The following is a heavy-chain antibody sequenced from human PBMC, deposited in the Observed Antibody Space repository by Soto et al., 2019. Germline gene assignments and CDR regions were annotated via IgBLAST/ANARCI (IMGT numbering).Heavy chain of an antibody. CDR1: GGSISSSNW. D-gene: IGHD6-19*01. CDR3: ARFRTVADHYFDY. Sequence: SETLSLTCAVYGGSISSSNWWSCFRQPPGKGLEWIGEIYHSGSTNYNPSLKSRVTISVDKSKNQFSLKLSSVTAADTAVYYCARFRTVADHYFDYWGQGTLVTVSS. V-gene: IGHV4-4*02. J-gene: IGHJ4*02. CDR2: IYHSGST.